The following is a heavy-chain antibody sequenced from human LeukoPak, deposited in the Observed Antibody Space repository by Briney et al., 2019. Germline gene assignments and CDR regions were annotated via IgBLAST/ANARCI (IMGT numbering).Heavy chain of an antibody. CDR2: ISGYGYNT. Sequence: GGSLRLSRAASGLTFRNYAMSWVRQAPEKGLEWVSAISGYGYNTYYADSVQGRFTISRDNSKNTLYLQMGSLRAEDMAVYYCARVAAAGTADYWGQGTLVTVSS. D-gene: IGHD6-13*01. CDR3: ARVAAAGTADY. J-gene: IGHJ4*02. V-gene: IGHV3-23*01. CDR1: GLTFRNYA.